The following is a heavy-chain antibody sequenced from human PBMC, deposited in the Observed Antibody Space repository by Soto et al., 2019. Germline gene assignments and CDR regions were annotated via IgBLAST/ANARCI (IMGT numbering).Heavy chain of an antibody. CDR1: GGSISSYY. D-gene: IGHD6-19*01. J-gene: IGHJ4*02. V-gene: IGHV4-59*01. CDR3: ARLSSGWWSHDY. Sequence: PSETLSLTCTVSGGSISSYYWSWIRQPPGKGLEWIGYIYYSGSTNYNPSLKSRVTISVDTSKNQFSLKLSSVTAADTAVYYCARLSSGWWSHDYWGQGTLVTVSS. CDR2: IYYSGST.